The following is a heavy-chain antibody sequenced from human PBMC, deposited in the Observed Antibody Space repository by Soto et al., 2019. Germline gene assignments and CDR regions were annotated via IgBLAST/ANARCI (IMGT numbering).Heavy chain of an antibody. V-gene: IGHV3-23*01. CDR2: ISSSGGST. D-gene: IGHD6-13*01. J-gene: IGHJ4*02. Sequence: GSLRLSCAASGFTFSSYAMSWVRQAPGKGLEWVSTISSSGGSTYYADSVKGRFTISRDNSKNTLYLQMNSLRAEDMAVYYCAKGAPYSSSGLFDYWGQGTLVTVSS. CDR1: GFTFSSYA. CDR3: AKGAPYSSSGLFDY.